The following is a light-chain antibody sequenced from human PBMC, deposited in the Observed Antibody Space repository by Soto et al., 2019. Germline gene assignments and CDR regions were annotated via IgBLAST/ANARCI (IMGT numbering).Light chain of an antibody. Sequence: QAVVTQEPSLTVSPGGTVTLTCGSSTGAVTSGHYPYWFQQKPGQAPRTLIYDTTNKHSWTPARFSGSLLGGNAALTLSGAQPEDEADYYCLLYYTGPREVVFGGGTKLTVL. CDR3: LLYYTGPREVV. J-gene: IGLJ2*01. V-gene: IGLV7-46*01. CDR2: DTT. CDR1: TGAVTSGHY.